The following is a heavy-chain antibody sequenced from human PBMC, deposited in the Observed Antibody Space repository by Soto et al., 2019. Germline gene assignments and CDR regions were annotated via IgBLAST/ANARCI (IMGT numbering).Heavy chain of an antibody. D-gene: IGHD1-26*01. Sequence: GGSLRFSCAASGFTFSSYGMHWVRQAPGKGLEWVAVISYDGSNKYYADSVKGRFTISRDNSKNTLYLQMNSLRAEDTAVYYCAKDEEEWELPYYFDYWGHGTLVTVSS. J-gene: IGHJ4*01. CDR1: GFTFSSYG. V-gene: IGHV3-30*18. CDR3: AKDEEEWELPYYFDY. CDR2: ISYDGSNK.